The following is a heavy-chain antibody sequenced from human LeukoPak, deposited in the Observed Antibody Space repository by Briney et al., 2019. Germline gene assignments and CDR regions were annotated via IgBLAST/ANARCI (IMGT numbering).Heavy chain of an antibody. Sequence: PSETLSLTCTVSGGSISSYYWSWIRQPPGKGLEWIGYIYYSGSTNYNPSLQSRVTISVDTSKNQFSLKLSSVTAADTAVYYCARGQATIFGVPTNWFDPWGQGTLVTVSS. V-gene: IGHV4-59*01. J-gene: IGHJ5*02. D-gene: IGHD3-3*01. CDR1: GGSISSYY. CDR2: IYYSGST. CDR3: ARGQATIFGVPTNWFDP.